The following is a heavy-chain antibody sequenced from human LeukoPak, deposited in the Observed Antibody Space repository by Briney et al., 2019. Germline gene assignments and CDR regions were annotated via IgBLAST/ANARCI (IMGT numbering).Heavy chain of an antibody. V-gene: IGHV3-53*01. CDR1: GFTVSSNY. CDR2: IYSGGST. CDR3: ARGGSYLSAFDI. D-gene: IGHD1-26*01. Sequence: GGSLRLSCAASGFTVSSNYMSRVRQAPGKGLEWVSIIYSGGSTFYADSVKGRFTISRDNSKNTLYLQMNGLRAEDTAVYYCARGGSYLSAFDIWGQGTMVTVSS. J-gene: IGHJ3*02.